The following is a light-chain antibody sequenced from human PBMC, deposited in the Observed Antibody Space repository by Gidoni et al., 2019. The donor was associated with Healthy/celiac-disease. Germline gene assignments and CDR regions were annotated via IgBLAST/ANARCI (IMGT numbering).Light chain of an antibody. CDR2: DAS. J-gene: IGKJ1*01. CDR3: QQRSNWPT. Sequence: IVLTQSPATLSLSPGERATLSCRASQSVSSYLACYQQKPGQAPRLLIYDASNRATGIPARFSGSGSGTYFTLTISRLEPEYFAVYYCQQRSNWPTFGQGTKVEIK. CDR1: QSVSSY. V-gene: IGKV3-11*01.